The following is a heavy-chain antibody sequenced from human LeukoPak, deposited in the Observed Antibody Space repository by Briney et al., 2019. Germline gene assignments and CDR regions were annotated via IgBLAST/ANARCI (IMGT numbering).Heavy chain of an antibody. Sequence: GGSLRLSCAASGFTFSSYAMHWVRQAPGKGLEWVAVISYDGSNKYYADSVKGRFTISRDNSKNTLYLQMNSLRAEDTAVYYCARGGRLYSSSWYRGHWFDPWGQGTLVTVSS. J-gene: IGHJ5*02. CDR1: GFTFSSYA. CDR2: ISYDGSNK. CDR3: ARGGRLYSSSWYRGHWFDP. V-gene: IGHV3-30*04. D-gene: IGHD6-13*01.